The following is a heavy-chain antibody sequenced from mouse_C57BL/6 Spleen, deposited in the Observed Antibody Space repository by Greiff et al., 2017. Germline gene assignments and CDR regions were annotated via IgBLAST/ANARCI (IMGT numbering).Heavy chain of an antibody. CDR1: GYSFTGYY. D-gene: IGHD1-1*01. CDR3: GNYGFAY. J-gene: IGHJ3*01. CDR2: INPSTGGT. V-gene: IGHV1-42*01. Sequence: EVQGVESGPELVKPGASVKISCKASGYSFTGYYMNWVKQSPEKSLEWIGEINPSTGGTTYNQKFKAKATLTVDKSSSTAYMQLKSLTSEDSAVYYCGNYGFAYWGQGTLVTVSA.